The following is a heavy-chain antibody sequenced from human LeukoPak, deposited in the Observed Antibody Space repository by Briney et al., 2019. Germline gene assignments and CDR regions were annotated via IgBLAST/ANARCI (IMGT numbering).Heavy chain of an antibody. Sequence: PSETLSLTCTVSGGSISSGGYYWSWIRQPPGKGLEWIGEIYHSGSTNYNPSLKSRVTISVDKSKNQFSLKLSSVTAADTAVYYCARAMIVVVSGTFDIWGQGTMVTVSS. J-gene: IGHJ3*02. D-gene: IGHD3-22*01. CDR3: ARAMIVVVSGTFDI. V-gene: IGHV4-39*07. CDR1: GGSISSGGYY. CDR2: IYHSGST.